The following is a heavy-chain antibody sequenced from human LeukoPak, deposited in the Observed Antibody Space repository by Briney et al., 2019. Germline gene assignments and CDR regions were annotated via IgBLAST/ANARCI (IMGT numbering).Heavy chain of an antibody. D-gene: IGHD6-19*01. CDR3: ATGFIAVAGFDY. Sequence: ASVKVSCKASGYTFTGYYMHWVRQAPGQGLEWMGWINPNSGGTNYAQKFQGWVTMTRDTSISTAYMELSRLRSDDTAVYYCATGFIAVAGFDYWGQGTLVTVSS. CDR2: INPNSGGT. J-gene: IGHJ4*02. CDR1: GYTFTGYY. V-gene: IGHV1-2*04.